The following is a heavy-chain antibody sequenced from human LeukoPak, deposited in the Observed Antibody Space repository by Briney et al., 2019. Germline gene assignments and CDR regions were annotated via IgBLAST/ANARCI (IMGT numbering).Heavy chain of an antibody. D-gene: IGHD3-22*01. CDR1: GDSISSYY. V-gene: IGHV4-59*08. CDR2: IYYSGST. CDR3: ARLAIYDSSGYYYDY. Sequence: SETLSLTCTVSGDSISSYYWSWIRQPLGKGLEWIGYIYYSGSTNYNPSLKSRVTISVDTSKNQFSLKLSSVTAADTAVYYCARLAIYDSSGYYYDYWGQGTLVTVSS. J-gene: IGHJ4*02.